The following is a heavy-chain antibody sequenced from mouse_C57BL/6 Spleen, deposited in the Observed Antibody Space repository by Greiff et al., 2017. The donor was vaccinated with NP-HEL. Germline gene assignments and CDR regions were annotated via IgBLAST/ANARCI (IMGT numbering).Heavy chain of an antibody. CDR1: GFTFSSYA. Sequence: EVQRVESGGGLVKPGGSLKLSCAASGFTFSSYAMSWVRQTPEKRLEWVATISDGGSYTYYPDNVKGRFTISRDNAKNNLYLQMSHLKSEDTAMYYCARDAYYGSALFAYWGQGTLVTVSA. J-gene: IGHJ3*01. CDR2: ISDGGSYT. D-gene: IGHD1-1*01. V-gene: IGHV5-4*01. CDR3: ARDAYYGSALFAY.